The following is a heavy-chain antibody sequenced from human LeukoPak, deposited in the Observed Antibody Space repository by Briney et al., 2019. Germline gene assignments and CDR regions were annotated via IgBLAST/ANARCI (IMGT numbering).Heavy chain of an antibody. V-gene: IGHV1-2*02. CDR1: GYTFTGYY. CDR2: INPNSGGT. D-gene: IGHD3-22*01. Sequence: ASVKVSCKASGYTFTGYYMHWVRQAPGQGLEWMGWINPNSGGTNYARKFQGRVTMTRDTSISTAYMELSRLRSDDTAVYYCARHNSSGYPGDYFDYWGQGTLVTVSS. J-gene: IGHJ4*02. CDR3: ARHNSSGYPGDYFDY.